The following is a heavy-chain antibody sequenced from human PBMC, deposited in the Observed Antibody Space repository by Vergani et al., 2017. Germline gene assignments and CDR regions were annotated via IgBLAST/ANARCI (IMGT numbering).Heavy chain of an antibody. CDR1: GFTFSSYA. D-gene: IGHD3-3*01. V-gene: IGHV3-23*01. J-gene: IGHJ4*02. CDR3: AKAPTIFGVAFDY. CDR2: ISGSGGST. Sequence: EVQLLESGGGLVQPGGSLRLSCAASGFTFSSYAMSWVRQAPGKGLEWVSAISGSGGSTYYADSVKGRFTSSRDNSKNTLYRQMNSLRAEDTAVYYCAKAPTIFGVAFDYWGQGTLVTVSS.